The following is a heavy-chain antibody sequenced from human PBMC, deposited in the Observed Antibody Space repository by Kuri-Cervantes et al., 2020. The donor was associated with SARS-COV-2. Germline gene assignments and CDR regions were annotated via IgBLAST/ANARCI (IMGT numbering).Heavy chain of an antibody. CDR1: GGTFSSYA. Sequence: SVKVSCKASGGTFSSYAISWVQQAPGQGLEWMGRIIPILGIANYAQKFQGRVTITADKSTSTAYMELSSLRSEDTAVYYCASSRGENLDYWGQGTLVTVSS. V-gene: IGHV1-69*04. CDR3: ASSRGENLDY. D-gene: IGHD3-10*01. J-gene: IGHJ4*02. CDR2: IIPILGIA.